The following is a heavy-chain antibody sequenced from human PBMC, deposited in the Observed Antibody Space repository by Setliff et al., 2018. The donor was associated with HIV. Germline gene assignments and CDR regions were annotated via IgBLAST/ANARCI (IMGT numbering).Heavy chain of an antibody. CDR2: IYTSGNT. Sequence: SETLSLTCTVSRGSIGSYYWSWIRQPAGKGLEWIGRIYTSGNTNYNPSLKSRVTMSVDTSKKQFSLKLTSVTAADTAVYYCAGHFYYSGSGIWAGLDSWGQGTLVTVSS. CDR1: RGSIGSYY. J-gene: IGHJ4*02. V-gene: IGHV4-4*07. CDR3: AGHFYYSGSGIWAGLDS. D-gene: IGHD3-10*01.